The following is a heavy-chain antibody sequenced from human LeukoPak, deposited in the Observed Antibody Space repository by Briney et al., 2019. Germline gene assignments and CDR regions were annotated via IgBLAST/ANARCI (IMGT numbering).Heavy chain of an antibody. J-gene: IGHJ4*02. CDR3: ARYITMVRGVPGY. CDR2: IWYDGSNK. CDR1: GFTFSSYG. Sequence: PGRSLRLSCAASGFTFSSYGMHWDRQAPGKGLEWVAVIWYDGSNKYYADSVKGRFTISRDNSKNTLYLQMNSLRAEDTAVYYCARYITMVRGVPGYWGQGTLVTVSS. D-gene: IGHD3-10*01. V-gene: IGHV3-33*01.